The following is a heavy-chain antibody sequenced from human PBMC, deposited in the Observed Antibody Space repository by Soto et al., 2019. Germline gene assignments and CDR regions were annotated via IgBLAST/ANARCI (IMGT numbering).Heavy chain of an antibody. CDR1: GFTFSSYA. CDR2: ISYDGSNK. J-gene: IGHJ4*02. V-gene: IGHV3-30-3*01. CDR3: VGLGYCSGGSCYSSYYFDY. Sequence: GGSLRLSCAASGFTFSSYAMHWVRQAPGKGLEWVAVISYDGSNKYYADSVKGRFTISRDNSKNTLYLQMNGLRAEDTAVYYCVGLGYCSGGSCYSSYYFDYWGQGTLVTVSS. D-gene: IGHD2-15*01.